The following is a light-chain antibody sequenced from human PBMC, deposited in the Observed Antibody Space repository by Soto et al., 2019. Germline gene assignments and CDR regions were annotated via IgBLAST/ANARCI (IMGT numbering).Light chain of an antibody. CDR1: QSLLHSNGYNY. Sequence: DIVMTQSPLSLPVTPGEPASISCRSSQSLLHSNGYNYLDWYLQKPGQSPQLLIYLGSNRASGVPDRFSGSGSGTDFTLKISRVEAEDVGVYYCMQGTHWPHTFGQGTNLEIK. V-gene: IGKV2-28*01. J-gene: IGKJ2*01. CDR2: LGS. CDR3: MQGTHWPHT.